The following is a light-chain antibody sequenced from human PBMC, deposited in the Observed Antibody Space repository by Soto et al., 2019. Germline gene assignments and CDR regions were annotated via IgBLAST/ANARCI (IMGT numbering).Light chain of an antibody. Sequence: EVLLTQSPGTLSLSPGERATLSCRARQSVSRNYLACCQKKPGQAPRLLIYGAATRATGIPARFSGSGSGTDFSLTISSRQSEDFAVYYCQQYNYWPWTFGQGTKVDIK. V-gene: IGKV3-15*01. CDR2: GAA. CDR3: QQYNYWPWT. J-gene: IGKJ1*01. CDR1: QSVSRN.